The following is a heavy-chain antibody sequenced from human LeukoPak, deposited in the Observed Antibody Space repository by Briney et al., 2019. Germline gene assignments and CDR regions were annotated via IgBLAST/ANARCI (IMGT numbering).Heavy chain of an antibody. J-gene: IGHJ4*02. CDR3: TRDQTPYY. Sequence: PGGSLRLSCTVSGFTFGDYALNWVRQAPEKGLEWVGFIRSKAYGGTTEYAASVKGRFTISRDDSKSIAYLQMNSLKTEDTAVYYCTRDQTPYYWGQGTLVTVSS. V-gene: IGHV3-49*04. CDR1: GFTFGDYA. CDR2: IRSKAYGGTT.